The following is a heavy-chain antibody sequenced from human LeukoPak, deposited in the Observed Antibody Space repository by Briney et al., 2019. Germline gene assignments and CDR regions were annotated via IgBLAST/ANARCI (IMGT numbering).Heavy chain of an antibody. V-gene: IGHV4-59*08. Sequence: SETLSLTCTVSGGSISSYYWSWIRQPPGKGLEWIGYIYYSGSTNYNLSLKSRVTISVDTSKNQFSLKLSSVTAADTAVYYCARSMAYYDILTGYYDTNWFDPWGQGTLVTVSS. CDR2: IYYSGST. J-gene: IGHJ5*02. CDR3: ARSMAYYDILTGYYDTNWFDP. CDR1: GGSISSYY. D-gene: IGHD3-9*01.